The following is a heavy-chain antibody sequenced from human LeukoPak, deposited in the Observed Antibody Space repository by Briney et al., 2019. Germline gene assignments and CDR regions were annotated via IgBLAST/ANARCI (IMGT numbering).Heavy chain of an antibody. CDR1: GFTFSSYA. J-gene: IGHJ5*01. D-gene: IGHD3-10*01. V-gene: IGHV3-23*01. Sequence: GGSLRLSCAASGFTFSSYAMTWVRQAPGKGLEWVSAISGSGDSTYYADSVKGRFTVSRDNSKNTLYLRMNSLRVEDTAVYYCAKDAVRGSGRINWFDSWGQGTLVTVSS. CDR2: ISGSGDST. CDR3: AKDAVRGSGRINWFDS.